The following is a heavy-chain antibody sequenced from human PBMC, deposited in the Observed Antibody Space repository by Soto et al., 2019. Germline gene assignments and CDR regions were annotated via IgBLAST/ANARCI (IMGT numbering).Heavy chain of an antibody. D-gene: IGHD3-10*01. CDR1: GGTFSSYA. CDR3: ARGVSRGVASGWNWFDP. J-gene: IGHJ5*02. CDR2: IIPIFGTA. Sequence: SVKVSCKASGGTFSSYAISWVRQAPGQGLEWMGGIIPIFGTANYAQKFQGRVTITADESTSTAYMELSSLRSEDTAVYYCARGVSRGVASGWNWFDPWGQGTLVTVSS. V-gene: IGHV1-69*13.